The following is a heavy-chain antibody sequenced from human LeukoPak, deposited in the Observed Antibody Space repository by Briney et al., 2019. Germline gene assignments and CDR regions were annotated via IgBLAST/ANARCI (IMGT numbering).Heavy chain of an antibody. CDR1: GFTFSSYA. V-gene: IGHV3-23*01. CDR3: AKDRSAYYSGRFDP. Sequence: GGSLRLSCAASGFTFSSYAMSWVRQAPGKGLEWVSGISGSGGYTYYADSVKGRFTISRDNSKNTLYLQMNSLRAEDTAVYFCAKDRSAYYSGRFDPWGQGTLVTVSS. CDR2: ISGSGGYT. D-gene: IGHD3-22*01. J-gene: IGHJ5*02.